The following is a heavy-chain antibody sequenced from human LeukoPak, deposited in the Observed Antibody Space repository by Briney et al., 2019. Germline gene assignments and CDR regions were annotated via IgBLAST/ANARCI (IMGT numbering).Heavy chain of an antibody. D-gene: IGHD1-26*01. J-gene: IGHJ4*02. V-gene: IGHV3-7*01. CDR3: ARGGLYHYSGTSGDY. Sequence: GGSLRLSCAASGFTFSTYWMTWVRQAPGKGLEWVANINQGGSETYYVDSVEGRFTISRDNAKNSLYLQMNSLRAEDTAVYYCARGGLYHYSGTSGDYWGQGTLVTVSS. CDR2: INQGGSET. CDR1: GFTFSTYW.